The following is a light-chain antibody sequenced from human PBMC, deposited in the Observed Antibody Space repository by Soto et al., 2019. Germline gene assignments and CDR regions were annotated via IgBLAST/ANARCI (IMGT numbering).Light chain of an antibody. Sequence: EIGLTQSPGTLSLSPGERATLSCRASQSLRRSYLAWYQQKPGQAPRLLIYGASSRATGIPDRFSGSGSGTDFTLTISRLEPEDFAVYYCQQYDSSPPYTFGQGTNLEIK. CDR2: GAS. V-gene: IGKV3-20*01. J-gene: IGKJ2*01. CDR3: QQYDSSPPYT. CDR1: QSLRRSY.